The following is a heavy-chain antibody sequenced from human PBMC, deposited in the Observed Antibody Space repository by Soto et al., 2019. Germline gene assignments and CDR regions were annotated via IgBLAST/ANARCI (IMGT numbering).Heavy chain of an antibody. D-gene: IGHD6-13*01. V-gene: IGHV1-69*08. J-gene: IGHJ6*02. CDR2: IIPVLGVS. CDR1: GGNFRSQS. Sequence: QVQLVQSGAEVKKPGSSVKVSCKASGGNFRSQSISISWVRPAPGQGLEWMVRIIPVLGVSNYEQKFQARVTITADKSTSTFHVEMRSLRSEATDTYYCARDRDVAAPGPVETNYYDGVDVWGHWTTVPVSS. CDR3: ARDRDVAAPGPVETNYYDGVDV.